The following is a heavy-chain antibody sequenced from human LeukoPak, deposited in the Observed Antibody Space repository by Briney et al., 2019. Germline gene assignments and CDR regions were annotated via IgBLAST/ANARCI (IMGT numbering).Heavy chain of an antibody. CDR3: AKGNGYSYGRYYFAY. V-gene: IGHV3-23*01. Sequence: GGSLRLSCAASGFTFSSYAMGWVRRAPGKGLEGVSAITASGGNTYYADSVKGRFTISRDNSKNTLYLQVNSLRAEDTAVYYCAKGNGYSYGRYYFAYWGQGTLVTVSS. J-gene: IGHJ4*02. D-gene: IGHD5-18*01. CDR2: ITASGGNT. CDR1: GFTFSSYA.